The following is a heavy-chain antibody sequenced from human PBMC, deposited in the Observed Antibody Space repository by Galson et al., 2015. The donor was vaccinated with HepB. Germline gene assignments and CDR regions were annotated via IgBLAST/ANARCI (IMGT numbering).Heavy chain of an antibody. V-gene: IGHV3-21*01. CDR2: ISSSRGYI. CDR1: GFYFSSYT. Sequence: SLRLSCAASGFYFSSYTMRWVRQAPGKGLEWVSCISSSRGYIYYADSVTGRFTISRDNAKNSLYLQMNSLRAEDTAVYYCARDLSVSSGFDHWGQGTLVTVSS. D-gene: IGHD6-19*01. J-gene: IGHJ4*02. CDR3: ARDLSVSSGFDH.